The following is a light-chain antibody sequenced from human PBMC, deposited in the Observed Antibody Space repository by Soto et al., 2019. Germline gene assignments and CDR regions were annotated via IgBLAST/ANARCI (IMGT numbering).Light chain of an antibody. V-gene: IGKV3-20*01. CDR3: QQYGSSPRT. CDR2: DTS. J-gene: IGKJ1*01. Sequence: EIVLTQSLGTLSLSPGEGATLSCRASQSVSNNFLAWYQQKPGQSPRLLIYDTSSRATDIPDRFSGSGSGTDFTLTISRLEPEDFAVYYCQQYGSSPRTFGQGTKVDIK. CDR1: QSVSNNF.